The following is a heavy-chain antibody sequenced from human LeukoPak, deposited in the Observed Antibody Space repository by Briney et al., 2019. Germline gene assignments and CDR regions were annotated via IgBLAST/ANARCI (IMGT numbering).Heavy chain of an antibody. CDR2: MNPNSGNT. Sequence: ASVKVSCKASGYTFTSYDINWVRQATGQGLEWMGWMNPNSGNTGYAQKFQGRVTMTRNTAISTAYMELSSLRSEDTAVHYCATSSSSWRNDAFDIWGQGKMVTVSS. J-gene: IGHJ3*02. CDR1: GYTFTSYD. D-gene: IGHD6-13*01. V-gene: IGHV1-8*01. CDR3: ATSSSSWRNDAFDI.